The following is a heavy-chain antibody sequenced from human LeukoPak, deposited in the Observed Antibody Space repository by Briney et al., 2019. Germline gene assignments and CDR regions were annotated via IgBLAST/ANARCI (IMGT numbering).Heavy chain of an antibody. CDR1: GDRVSSKSVS. V-gene: IGHV6-1*01. J-gene: IGHJ4*02. Sequence: SQTLSLTCAIPGDRVSSKSVSWSWIRQSPSGGLEFLGRTRHRSTWMTFYSLSVQSRMTINADTSRHHVSLRLNSVTPEDTALYYCVRDFNWGFDYWGQGTLVTVSS. CDR2: TRHRSTWMT. CDR3: VRDFNWGFDY. D-gene: IGHD7-27*01.